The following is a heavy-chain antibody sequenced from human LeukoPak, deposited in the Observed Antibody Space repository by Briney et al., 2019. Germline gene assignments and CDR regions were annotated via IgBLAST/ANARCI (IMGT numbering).Heavy chain of an antibody. V-gene: IGHV3-48*03. CDR1: GFTFSSYE. Sequence: PGGSLRLSCAASGFTFSSYEMNWVRQAPGKGLEWVSYISSSGSTIYYADSVKGRFTISRDNAKNSLYLQINSLRAEDTAVYYCARGSHGLYYYYGMDVWGQGTTVTVSS. CDR3: ARGSHGLYYYYGMDV. D-gene: IGHD5-24*01. CDR2: ISSSGSTI. J-gene: IGHJ6*02.